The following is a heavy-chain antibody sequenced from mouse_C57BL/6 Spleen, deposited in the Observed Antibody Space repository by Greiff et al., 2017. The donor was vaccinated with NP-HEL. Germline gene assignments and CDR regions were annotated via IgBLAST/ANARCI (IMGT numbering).Heavy chain of an antibody. CDR3: ARDKSRFAY. CDR2: ISDGGSYT. Sequence: EVKLMESGGGLVKPGGSLKLSCAASGFTFSSYAMSWVRQTPEKRLEWVATISDGGSYTYYPDNVKGRFTISRDNAKNNLYLQMSHLKSEDTAMYYCARDKSRFAYWGQGTLVTVSA. V-gene: IGHV5-4*01. CDR1: GFTFSSYA. J-gene: IGHJ3*01.